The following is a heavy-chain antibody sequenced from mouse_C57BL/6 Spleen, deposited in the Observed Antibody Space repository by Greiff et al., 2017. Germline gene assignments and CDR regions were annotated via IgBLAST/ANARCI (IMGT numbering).Heavy chain of an antibody. D-gene: IGHD2-4*01. CDR2: IYPRSGNT. CDR1: GYTFTSYG. J-gene: IGHJ4*01. CDR3: ARTYYEYDEDAMGY. Sequence: VQLQESGAELARPGASVKLSCKASGYTFTSYGISWVKQRTGQGLEWIGEIYPRSGNTYYNEKFKGKATLTADKSSSTAYMELRSLTSEDSAVYICARTYYEYDEDAMGYWGQGTSDTVSS. V-gene: IGHV1-81*01.